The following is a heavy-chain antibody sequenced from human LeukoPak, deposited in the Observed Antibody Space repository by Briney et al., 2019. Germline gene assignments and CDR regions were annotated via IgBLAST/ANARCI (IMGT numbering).Heavy chain of an antibody. Sequence: ASVKVSCKASGYTFTGYYMHWVRQAPGQGLEWMGGIIPIFGTANYAQKFQGRVTITADESTSTAYMELSSLRSEDTAVYYCARVRRRYGSGSYELDYWGQGTLVTVSS. CDR2: IIPIFGTA. J-gene: IGHJ4*02. V-gene: IGHV1-69*13. CDR3: ARVRRRYGSGSYELDY. D-gene: IGHD3-10*01. CDR1: GYTFTGYY.